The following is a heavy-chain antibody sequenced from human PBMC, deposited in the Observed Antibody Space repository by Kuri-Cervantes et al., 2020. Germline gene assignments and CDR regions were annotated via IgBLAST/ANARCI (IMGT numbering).Heavy chain of an antibody. D-gene: IGHD6-19*01. CDR1: GLTFSSYA. J-gene: IGHJ4*02. V-gene: IGHV3-23*01. CDR3: AKYSSGSRSATDY. CDR2: ISGSGGST. Sequence: GESLKISCAASGLTFSSYAMSWVRQAPGKGLEWVSAISGSGGSTYYADSVKGRFTISRDNSKNTLYLQMNSLRAEDTAVYYCAKYSSGSRSATDYWGQGTLVTVSS.